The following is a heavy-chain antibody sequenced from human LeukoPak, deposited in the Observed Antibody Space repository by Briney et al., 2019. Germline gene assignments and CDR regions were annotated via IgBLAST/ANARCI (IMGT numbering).Heavy chain of an antibody. CDR2: INHSGST. J-gene: IGHJ4*02. Sequence: PSETLSLTCAVYGGSFSDYHWSWIRQPPGKGLEWIGEINHSGSTNYNPSLKSRVTISVDTSKNQFSLKLSSVTAADTAVYYCARVTGYMIEDYFDYWGQGTLVTVSS. CDR1: GGSFSDYH. D-gene: IGHD3-22*01. V-gene: IGHV4-34*01. CDR3: ARVTGYMIEDYFDY.